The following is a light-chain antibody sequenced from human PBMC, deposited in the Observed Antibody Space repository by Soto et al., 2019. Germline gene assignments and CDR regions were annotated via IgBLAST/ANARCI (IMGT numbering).Light chain of an antibody. V-gene: IGKV3-15*01. CDR3: QHYNNLPLT. CDR2: GVS. Sequence: EIVMTQSPATLSVSPGKGATLSCRASQSVRSDLAWYQHKPGLAPRLLIYGVSTRATGIPVRFSGSGSGTEFTLSISSLQSEDSAIYYCQHYNNLPLTFGGGTKVDI. CDR1: QSVRSD. J-gene: IGKJ4*01.